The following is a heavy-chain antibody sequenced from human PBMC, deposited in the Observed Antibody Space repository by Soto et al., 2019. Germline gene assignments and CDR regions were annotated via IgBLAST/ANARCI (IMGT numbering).Heavy chain of an antibody. CDR2: ISGYSGTK. CDR1: GYKFTDNA. CDR3: ARDLRSDSGWYAPGY. V-gene: IGHV3-23*01. D-gene: IGHD6-19*01. J-gene: IGHJ4*02. Sequence: DVQLLESGGDLVQPGESLRLSCVASGYKFTDNAIMWVRQAPGKGLEWVSTISGYSGTKYYADFVKGRFTLSRDTSRNTVYLQMNSLRVEDTAVYYCARDLRSDSGWYAPGYWGQGTLVTVSS.